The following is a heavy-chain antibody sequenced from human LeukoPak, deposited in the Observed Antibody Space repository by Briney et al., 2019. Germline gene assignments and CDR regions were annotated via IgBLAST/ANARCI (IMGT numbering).Heavy chain of an antibody. D-gene: IGHD3-10*01. J-gene: IGHJ6*02. CDR2: INPNSGGT. CDR1: GYTFTGYC. Sequence: AAVKASCKASGYTFTGYCMHWVRQAPGQGLEWMGWINPNSGGTNYAQKFQGRVTMTRDTSISTAYMELSRLRSDDTAVYYCATMLWFGELYGMDVWGQGTTVTVSS. V-gene: IGHV1-2*02. CDR3: ATMLWFGELYGMDV.